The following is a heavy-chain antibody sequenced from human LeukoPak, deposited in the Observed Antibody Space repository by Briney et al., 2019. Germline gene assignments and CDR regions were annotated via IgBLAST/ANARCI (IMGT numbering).Heavy chain of an antibody. Sequence: PGGSLRLSCAASGFTFSSNGMGWVRQAPGKGLEWVALIWYDGSKKYYADSVKGRSTISRDNSKNMLYLQMNSLRDEDTAVYYCARLGGSSLDYWGQGTLVTVSS. D-gene: IGHD1-26*01. J-gene: IGHJ4*02. V-gene: IGHV3-33*01. CDR1: GFTFSSNG. CDR2: IWYDGSKK. CDR3: ARLGGSSLDY.